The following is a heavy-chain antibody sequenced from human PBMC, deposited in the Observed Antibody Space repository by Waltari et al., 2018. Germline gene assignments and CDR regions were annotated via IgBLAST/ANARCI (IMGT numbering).Heavy chain of an antibody. Sequence: QVQLQQWGAGLLKPSETLSLTCAVYGGSFSGYYWSWIRQPPGKGLAWIGEINHSGSTNYNPSLKSRVTISVDTSKNQFSLKLSSVTAADTAVYYCARRHPYYDFWSGYPLPLYYFDYWGQGTLVTVSS. CDR2: INHSGST. J-gene: IGHJ4*02. CDR3: ARRHPYYDFWSGYPLPLYYFDY. CDR1: GGSFSGYY. V-gene: IGHV4-34*01. D-gene: IGHD3-3*01.